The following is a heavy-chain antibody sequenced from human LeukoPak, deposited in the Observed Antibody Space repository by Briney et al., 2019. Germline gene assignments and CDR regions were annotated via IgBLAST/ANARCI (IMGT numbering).Heavy chain of an antibody. CDR1: GFTFTSSA. J-gene: IGHJ4*02. CDR3: AASGFDWLLGTYYFDY. CDR2: IVVGSGNT. Sequence: TSVKVSCKASGFTFTSSAVQWVRQARGQRLEWIGWIVVGSGNTNYAQKFQERVTITRDMSTSTAYMEPSSLRSEDTAVYYCAASGFDWLLGTYYFDYWGQGTLVTVSS. V-gene: IGHV1-58*01. D-gene: IGHD3-9*01.